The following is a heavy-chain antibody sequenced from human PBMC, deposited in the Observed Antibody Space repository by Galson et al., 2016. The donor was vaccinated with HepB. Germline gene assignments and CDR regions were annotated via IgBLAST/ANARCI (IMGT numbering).Heavy chain of an antibody. CDR2: ITWNGGSI. CDR3: ARDFHTISGVVTCTGGFDY. J-gene: IGHJ4*02. V-gene: IGHV3-20*04. Sequence: SLRLSCAASGFTFGDYGMSWVRQVPGKRLEWVSSITWNGGSIVHADSVKGRFTVSRDNAKNTVILEMNNLRAEDTALYYCARDFHTISGVVTCTGGFDYWGLGTLITVSS. CDR1: GFTFGDYG. D-gene: IGHD3-3*01.